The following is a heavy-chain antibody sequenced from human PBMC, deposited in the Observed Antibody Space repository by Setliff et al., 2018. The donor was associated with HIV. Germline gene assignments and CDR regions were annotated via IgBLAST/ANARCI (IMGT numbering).Heavy chain of an antibody. CDR2: ITHGGATK. Sequence: GGSLRLSCEASGFPLYMYDMNWVRQAPGKGLEWVAFITHGGATKYYADSVKGRFTISRDTSKNTLSLQMNTLRPEDTAVYFCARVRLYNSALDYWGQGTLVTVSS. D-gene: IGHD3-22*01. CDR1: GFPLYMYD. V-gene: IGHV3-48*01. CDR3: ARVRLYNSALDY. J-gene: IGHJ4*02.